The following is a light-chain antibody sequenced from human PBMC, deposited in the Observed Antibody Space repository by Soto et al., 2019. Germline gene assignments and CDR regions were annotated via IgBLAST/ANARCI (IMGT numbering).Light chain of an antibody. V-gene: IGLV2-14*01. Sequence: QSALTQPASVSGSPGQSITISCTGTSSDVGGYNYVSWYQQHPGKAPKLMIYEVSNRPSGVSNRFSGSKSGNTAPLIISGLQAEDEADYYCSSYTSSSTRVFGGGTKLTVL. J-gene: IGLJ3*02. CDR3: SSYTSSSTRV. CDR1: SSDVGGYNY. CDR2: EVS.